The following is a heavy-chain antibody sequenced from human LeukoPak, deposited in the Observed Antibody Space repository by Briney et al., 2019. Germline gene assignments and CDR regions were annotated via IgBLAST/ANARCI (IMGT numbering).Heavy chain of an antibody. D-gene: IGHD5-18*01. CDR3: ARVSLARSTANYYYYMDV. Sequence: SETLSLTCTVSGGSISSYYWSWIRQPAGKGLEWIGRIYTSGSTNYNPSLKSRVTMSVDTSKNQFSLKLSSVTAADTAVYYCARVSLARSTANYYYYMDVWGKGTTVTVSS. J-gene: IGHJ6*03. CDR1: GGSISSYY. V-gene: IGHV4-4*07. CDR2: IYTSGST.